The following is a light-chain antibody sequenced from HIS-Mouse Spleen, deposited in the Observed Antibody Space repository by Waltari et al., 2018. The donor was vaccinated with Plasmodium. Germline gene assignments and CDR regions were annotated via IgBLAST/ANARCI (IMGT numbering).Light chain of an antibody. CDR1: QSVSSY. CDR2: AAS. Sequence: DIQMTHSPSSLSASVRDRVTITCRASQSVSSYLNCDQQKPGKAPKLLSYAASSLQSGVPSRFSGSGSGTDFTLTISSLQPGDFATYYCQQSYSTPGTCGGGTKVEIK. V-gene: IGKV1-39*01. CDR3: QQSYSTPGT. J-gene: IGKJ4*01.